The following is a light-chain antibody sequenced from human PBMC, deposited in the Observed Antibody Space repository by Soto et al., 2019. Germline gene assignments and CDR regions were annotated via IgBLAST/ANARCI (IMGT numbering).Light chain of an antibody. J-gene: IGLJ1*01. CDR3: SSYSDTSFYV. Sequence: QSALTQPPSASGSPGQSVTISCTGTSSDVGGYNYVSWYQQHPGKAPRLMIYRVSQRPSGVPDRFSGSKSGNTASLTVSGLQAEDVADYYCSSYSDTSFYVFGTGTKLTVL. V-gene: IGLV2-8*01. CDR1: SSDVGGYNY. CDR2: RVS.